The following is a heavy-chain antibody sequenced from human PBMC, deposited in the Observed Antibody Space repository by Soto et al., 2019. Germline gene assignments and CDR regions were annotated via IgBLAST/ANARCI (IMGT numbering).Heavy chain of an antibody. Sequence: PGESLKISCKGSGYNFAGYWIAWVRQMPGKGLELMGIIYPSDSDTRYRPSFQGQVTISADKSISSEYLQWSSLRASDTAMYYCARGGVSTRTFDYWGQGTKVTVYS. V-gene: IGHV5-51*01. CDR3: ARGGVSTRTFDY. J-gene: IGHJ4*02. CDR1: GYNFAGYW. CDR2: IYPSDSDT. D-gene: IGHD3-3*01.